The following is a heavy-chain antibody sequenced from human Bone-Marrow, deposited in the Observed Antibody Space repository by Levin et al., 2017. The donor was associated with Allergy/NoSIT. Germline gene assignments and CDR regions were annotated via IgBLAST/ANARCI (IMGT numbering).Heavy chain of an antibody. V-gene: IGHV3-21*01. Sequence: LSLTCAASGFTFSSYSMNWVRQAPGKGLEWVSSISSSGTYIYYADSVKGRFTISRDNAKNSLYLQMNSLRAEDTAVYYCARQTSYYSGSDYWGQGTLVTVSS. CDR2: ISSSGTYI. J-gene: IGHJ4*02. D-gene: IGHD6-19*01. CDR3: ARQTSYYSGSDY. CDR1: GFTFSSYS.